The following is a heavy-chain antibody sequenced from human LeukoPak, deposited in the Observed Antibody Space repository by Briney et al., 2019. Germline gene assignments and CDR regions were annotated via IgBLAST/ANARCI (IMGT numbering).Heavy chain of an antibody. Sequence: GGSLRLSCAASKFTFSDYSMSWVRQALGKGLEWVSSISSIRNYIYYADSVKGRFTISRDNAKNSLYLQLNSLRAEDTAVYYCVRDEPGMTMTDYWGQGTLVTVSS. D-gene: IGHD4/OR15-4a*01. CDR1: KFTFSDYS. CDR3: VRDEPGMTMTDY. J-gene: IGHJ4*02. V-gene: IGHV3-21*01. CDR2: ISSIRNYI.